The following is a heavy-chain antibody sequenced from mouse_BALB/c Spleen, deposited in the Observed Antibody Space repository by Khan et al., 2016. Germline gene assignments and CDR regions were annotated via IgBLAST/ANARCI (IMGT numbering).Heavy chain of an antibody. CDR3: ARRYYRYDDALDY. CDR1: GYSITSDYA. V-gene: IGHV3-2*02. CDR2: ISYSGST. D-gene: IGHD2-14*01. Sequence: EVQLQESGPGLVKPSQSLSLTCTVTGYSITSDYAWNWIRQFPGNKLEWMGYISYSGSTNYNPSLKSRISITRDTSKNQFFLQLNSVTTEDTATDYSARRYYRYDDALDYWGQGTSVTVSS. J-gene: IGHJ4*01.